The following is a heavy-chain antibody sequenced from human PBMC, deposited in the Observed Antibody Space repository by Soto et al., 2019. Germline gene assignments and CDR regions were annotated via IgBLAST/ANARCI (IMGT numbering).Heavy chain of an antibody. CDR1: RGSISSCDYS. Sequence: SETLSLTCAVARGSISSCDYSWIWIRQPPGKGLEWIGYIYHSGSTYYSPSLKSRVTISVDRSKNQFSLKLSSVTAADTAVYYRASRPSGCGFDPWGKGTPVTVSS. D-gene: IGHD1-26*01. CDR3: ASRPSGCGFDP. J-gene: IGHJ5*02. CDR2: IYHSGST. V-gene: IGHV4-30-2*01.